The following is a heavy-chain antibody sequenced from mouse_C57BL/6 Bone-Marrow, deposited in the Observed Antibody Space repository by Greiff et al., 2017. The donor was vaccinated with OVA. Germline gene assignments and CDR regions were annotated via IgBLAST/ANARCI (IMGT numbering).Heavy chain of an antibody. J-gene: IGHJ3*01. CDR1: GYTFTSYW. CDR3: ARSKGDYYGSRAY. Sequence: VQLQQSGAELVKPGASVKMSCKASGYTFTSYWITWVKQRPGQGLEWIGDIYPGSGSTNYNEKFKSKATLTVDTSSSTAYMQLSSLTSEDSAVYYCARSKGDYYGSRAYWGQGTLVTVSA. V-gene: IGHV1-55*01. CDR2: IYPGSGST. D-gene: IGHD1-1*01.